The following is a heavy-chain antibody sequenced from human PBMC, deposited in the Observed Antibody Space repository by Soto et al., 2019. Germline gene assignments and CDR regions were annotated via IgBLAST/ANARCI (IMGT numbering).Heavy chain of an antibody. CDR3: ARDSPSMLYYFDY. Sequence: GGALRRSCAAPGFTFSSYAMHWVRQAPGKGLEWVAVISYDGSNKYYADSVKGRFTISRDNSKNTLYLQMNSLRAEDTAVYYCARDSPSMLYYFDYWGQGTLVTVPQ. CDR2: ISYDGSNK. CDR1: GFTFSSYA. D-gene: IGHD2-8*01. V-gene: IGHV3-30-3*01. J-gene: IGHJ4*02.